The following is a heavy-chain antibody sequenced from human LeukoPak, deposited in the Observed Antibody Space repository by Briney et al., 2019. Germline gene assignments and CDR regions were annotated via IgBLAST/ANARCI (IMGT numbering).Heavy chain of an antibody. CDR1: GGSITNTKYY. CDR3: TSHTGYISGQYSNYEDS. D-gene: IGHD4-11*01. V-gene: IGHV4-39*01. J-gene: IGHJ4*02. Sequence: SETLSLTCTLSGGSITNTKYYWGWIRQPPGKGLEWIGSIYYTGSTYYNPPLKSRVTISVDTSKNQFSLELRSVTAADTALYYCTSHTGYISGQYSNYEDSWGQGTLVTVSS. CDR2: IYYTGST.